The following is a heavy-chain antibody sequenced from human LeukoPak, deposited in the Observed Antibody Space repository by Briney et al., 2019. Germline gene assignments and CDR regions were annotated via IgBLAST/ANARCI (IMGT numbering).Heavy chain of an antibody. J-gene: IGHJ4*02. V-gene: IGHV1-46*01. CDR1: GYSFTTFY. Sequence: ASVKVSCKTSGYSFTTFYIHWVRQVPGQGLEWMGMVNPSGGSTISAQKFQDRVNMTTDTSTRTVYMEMTGLTSDDTGIYYCARDAFWGQGTQVTVSS. CDR3: ARDAF. D-gene: IGHD3-3*02. CDR2: VNPSGGST.